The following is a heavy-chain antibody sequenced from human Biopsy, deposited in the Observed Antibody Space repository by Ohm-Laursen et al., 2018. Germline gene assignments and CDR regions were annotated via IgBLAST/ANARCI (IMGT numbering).Heavy chain of an antibody. V-gene: IGHV3-21*01. CDR1: GFTLSYYS. CDR3: AKRDGGVSGCTVCFFDS. Sequence: SLRLSCAASGFTLSYYSMTWVRQAPGKGLEWVSSIRSGGDYMFYADSVKGRFTVSKENGKNSLYLHMNSLRAEDTAVYYCAKRDGGVSGCTVCFFDSWGQGTQVTVSS. CDR2: IRSGGDYM. J-gene: IGHJ4*02. D-gene: IGHD2-8*01.